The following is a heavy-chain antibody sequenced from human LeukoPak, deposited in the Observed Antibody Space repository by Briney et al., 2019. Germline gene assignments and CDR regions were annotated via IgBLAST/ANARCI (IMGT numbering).Heavy chain of an antibody. Sequence: SETLSLTCTVSGGSISSYYWSWIRQPPGKGLEWIGYIYYSGSTNYNPSLKSRVTISVDTSKNQFSLKLSSVTAADTAVYYCARAGRPALTRISESRHYYYYGMDVWGQGTTVTVSS. CDR1: GGSISSYY. J-gene: IGHJ6*02. CDR3: ARAGRPALTRISESRHYYYYGMDV. D-gene: IGHD2/OR15-2a*01. CDR2: IYYSGST. V-gene: IGHV4-59*01.